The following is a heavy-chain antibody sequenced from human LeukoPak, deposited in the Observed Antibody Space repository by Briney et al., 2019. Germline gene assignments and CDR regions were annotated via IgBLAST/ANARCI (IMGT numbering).Heavy chain of an antibody. Sequence: PGGSLRLSCAASGFTFSSYSMNWVRQAPGKGLEWVSFITSSSSTIHYVDSVKGRFTISRDNAKNSLYLQMNRLRAEDTAVYYCARDRPGSGWYYFDSWGQGTLVTVSS. CDR1: GFTFSSYS. CDR2: ITSSSSTI. D-gene: IGHD6-19*01. J-gene: IGHJ4*02. CDR3: ARDRPGSGWYYFDS. V-gene: IGHV3-48*04.